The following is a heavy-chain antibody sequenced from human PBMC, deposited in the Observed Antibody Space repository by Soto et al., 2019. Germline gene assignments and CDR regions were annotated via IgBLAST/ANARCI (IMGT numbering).Heavy chain of an antibody. CDR2: IYWDDDR. V-gene: IGHV2-5*02. D-gene: IGHD2-21*02. Sequence: QITLKESGPALLKPTQTLTLTCSFSGVTLTTCPAGVGWIRQPPGKALEWLALIYWDDDRRYSPSLKSRLTITKDTSKDQVVLTMTNMDPVDTGTYYCVHTRGGGNSACFDAWGQGTLVTVSS. CDR3: VHTRGGGNSACFDA. J-gene: IGHJ5*02. CDR1: GVTLTTCPAG.